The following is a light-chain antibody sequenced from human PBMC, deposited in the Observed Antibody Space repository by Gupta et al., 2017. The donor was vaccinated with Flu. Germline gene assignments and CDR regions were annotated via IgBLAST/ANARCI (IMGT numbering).Light chain of an antibody. Sequence: SVLPQPPSVSEAPRQRVTISCSGSSSNIGNNAVNRYQQLPGKAPKLLIYYDDLLPSGVSDRFSGSKSGTSASLAISGLQSEDEADYYCAAWDDSLNGWVFGGGTKLTVL. V-gene: IGLV1-36*01. CDR2: YDD. CDR3: AAWDDSLNGWV. CDR1: SSNIGNNA. J-gene: IGLJ3*02.